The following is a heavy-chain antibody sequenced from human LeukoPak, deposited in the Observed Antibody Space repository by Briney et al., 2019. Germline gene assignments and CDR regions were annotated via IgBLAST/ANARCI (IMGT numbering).Heavy chain of an antibody. V-gene: IGHV4-39*07. CDR2: IYYSGST. J-gene: IGHJ6*03. CDR3: ARANGGTTSNYYMDV. Sequence: SQTLSLTCTVSGGSIDSTYYYWGWIRQPPGKGLECIGGIYYSGSTYYNPSLKSRITISIDTSKNQFSLKLSSVTAADTAVYYCARANGGTTSNYYMDVWGKGTTVTVSS. D-gene: IGHD3-16*01. CDR1: GGSIDSTYYY.